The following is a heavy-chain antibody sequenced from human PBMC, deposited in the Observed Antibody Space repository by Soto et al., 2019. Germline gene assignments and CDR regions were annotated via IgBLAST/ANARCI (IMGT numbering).Heavy chain of an antibody. J-gene: IGHJ4*02. CDR3: ARVRSITGTGFYYFDY. V-gene: IGHV4-38-2*01. Sequence: KTSETLSLTCAVSGYSISTGFYWGWIRQPPGKGLEWIGSIYHSGSTYYNPSLKSRITISVDTSKNQFSLKLSSVTAADTAVFYCARVRSITGTGFYYFDYWGQGTLVTVSS. CDR1: GYSISTGFY. CDR2: IYHSGST. D-gene: IGHD1-7*01.